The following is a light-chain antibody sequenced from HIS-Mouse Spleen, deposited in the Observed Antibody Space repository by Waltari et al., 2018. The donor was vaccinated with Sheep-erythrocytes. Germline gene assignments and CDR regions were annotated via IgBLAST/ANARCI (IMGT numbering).Light chain of an antibody. CDR1: QGISSY. V-gene: IGKV1-8*01. J-gene: IGKJ5*01. CDR3: QQANSFPIP. Sequence: AIRMTQSPSSLSASTGNRVTITCRASQGISSYLAWYQQKPGKAPKLLIYAASTLQSGVPSRFSGSGSWTDFTLTISSLQPEDFATYYCQQANSFPIPFGQGTRLEIK. CDR2: AAS.